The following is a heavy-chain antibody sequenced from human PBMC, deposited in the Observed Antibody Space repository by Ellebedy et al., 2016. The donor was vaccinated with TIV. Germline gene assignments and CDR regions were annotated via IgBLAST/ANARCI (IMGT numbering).Heavy chain of an antibody. V-gene: IGHV4-59*01. CDR1: GGSINNYY. CDR2: VHHSGIS. Sequence: MPSETLSLTCSVSGGSINNYYWTWIRQPPGQGLEWIGDVHHSGISHIHPSLKSRVTMSLDTSKNQFSLDFSSLTAADTATYDYARDLGRYGMDVWGQGTTVTVSS. J-gene: IGHJ6*02. CDR3: ARDLGRYGMDV.